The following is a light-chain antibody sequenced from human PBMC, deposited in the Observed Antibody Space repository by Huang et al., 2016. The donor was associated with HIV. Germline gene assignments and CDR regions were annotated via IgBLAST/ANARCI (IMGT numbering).Light chain of an antibody. J-gene: IGKJ4*01. CDR3: QQYGSSPLT. CDR1: QTVSSNY. V-gene: IGKV3-20*01. CDR2: GAS. Sequence: EIVLTQSPGTLSLSPGERATLSCRASQTVSSNYLAWYQHKPAQAPRLLIYGASSRATGIPDRFSGSGSGTDFTLSISRLEPEDFAVYYCQQYGSSPLTFGGGTKVEIK.